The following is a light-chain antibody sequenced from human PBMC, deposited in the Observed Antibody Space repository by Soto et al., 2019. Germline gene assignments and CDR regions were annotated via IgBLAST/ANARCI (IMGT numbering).Light chain of an antibody. CDR3: AAWDDSLNGPV. CDR2: TND. CDR1: RSNIGKNA. J-gene: IGLJ3*02. V-gene: IGLV1-44*01. Sequence: QSVLTQSPSASGTPGQRVTISCSGSRSNIGKNAVNWYQQLPGTAPKLLIYTNDQWPSGVPDRFSGSKSGTSASLAISGLQSEDEADYYCAAWDDSLNGPVFGGGTKLTVL.